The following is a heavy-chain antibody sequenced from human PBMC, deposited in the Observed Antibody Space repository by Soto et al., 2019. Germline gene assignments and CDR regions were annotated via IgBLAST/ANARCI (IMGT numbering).Heavy chain of an antibody. CDR1: GGSISSSSYY. Sequence: PSETLSLTCTVSGGSISSSSYYWGWIRQPPGKGLEWIGSIYYSGSTYYNPSLKSRVTISVDTSKNQFSLKLSSVTAADTAVYYCARLGRTLRYSYGYDYWGQGALVTVS. J-gene: IGHJ4*02. D-gene: IGHD5-18*01. V-gene: IGHV4-39*01. CDR2: IYYSGST. CDR3: ARLGRTLRYSYGYDY.